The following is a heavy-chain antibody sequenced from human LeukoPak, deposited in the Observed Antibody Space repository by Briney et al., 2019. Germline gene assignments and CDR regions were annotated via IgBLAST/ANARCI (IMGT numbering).Heavy chain of an antibody. V-gene: IGHV4-34*01. Sequence: SETLSLTCAVYGGSFSGYYWSWIRQPPGKGLEWIGEINHSGSTNYNPSLKSRVTISVDTSKNQFSLKLSSVTAADTAVYYCARTPFYDFWSGYPYHRYYYYGMDVWGQGTTVTVSS. CDR1: GGSFSGYY. CDR3: ARTPFYDFWSGYPYHRYYYYGMDV. CDR2: INHSGST. J-gene: IGHJ6*02. D-gene: IGHD3-3*01.